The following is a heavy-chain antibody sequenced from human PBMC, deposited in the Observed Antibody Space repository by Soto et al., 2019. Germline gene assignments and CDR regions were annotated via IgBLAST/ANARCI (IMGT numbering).Heavy chain of an antibody. D-gene: IGHD1-7*01. V-gene: IGHV1-69*12. CDR3: ASVLELHYYYGMDV. CDR2: IIPIFGTA. Sequence: QVQLVQSGAEVKKPGSSVKVSCKASGGTFSSYAISWVRQAPGQGLEWMGGIIPIFGTANYAQKFQGRVTITAYESTSTAYMERSSLRSEDTAVYYCASVLELHYYYGMDVWGQGTTVTVSS. J-gene: IGHJ6*02. CDR1: GGTFSSYA.